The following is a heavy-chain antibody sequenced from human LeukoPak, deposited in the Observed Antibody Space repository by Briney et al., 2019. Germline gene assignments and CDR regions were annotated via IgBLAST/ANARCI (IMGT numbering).Heavy chain of an antibody. J-gene: IGHJ4*02. CDR3: AKARGDYDILTGYYGGGYYFDY. CDR2: ISGSGGST. V-gene: IGHV3-23*01. D-gene: IGHD3-9*01. Sequence: GGSLRLSCAASGFTFSSYAMSWVRQAPGKGLEWVPAISGSGGSTYYADSVKGRFTISRDNSKNTLYLQMNSLRAEDTAVYYCAKARGDYDILTGYYGGGYYFDYWGQGTLVTVSS. CDR1: GFTFSSYA.